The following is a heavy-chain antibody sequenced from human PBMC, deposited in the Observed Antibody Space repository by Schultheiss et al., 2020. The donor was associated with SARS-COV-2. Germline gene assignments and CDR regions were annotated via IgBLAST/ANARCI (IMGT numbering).Heavy chain of an antibody. D-gene: IGHD1-1*01. CDR3: AKDPRLERQHYYYGMDV. CDR2: IWYDGSNK. V-gene: IGHV3-30*02. CDR1: GVTFSSYG. Sequence: GGSLRLSCAVSGVTFSSYGMHWVRHSPGKGLEWVAVIWYDGSNKYYADSVKGRFTISRDNSKNTLYLQMNSLRTEDTAVYYCAKDPRLERQHYYYGMDVWGQGTTVTVSS. J-gene: IGHJ6*02.